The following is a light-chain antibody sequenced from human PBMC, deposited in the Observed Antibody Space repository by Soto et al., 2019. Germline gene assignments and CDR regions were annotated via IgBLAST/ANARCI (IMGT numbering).Light chain of an antibody. CDR1: SSDVGGYKY. CDR3: CSFAGSSTFWV. J-gene: IGLJ3*02. Sequence: QSVLAQPASVSGSPGQSITVSCTGTSSDVGGYKYVSWYQQHPGKAPKLLIYEVSNRPSGVSDRFSGSKSGNTASLTISGLQAGDEADYYCCSFAGSSTFWVFGGGTKVTVL. V-gene: IGLV2-23*02. CDR2: EVS.